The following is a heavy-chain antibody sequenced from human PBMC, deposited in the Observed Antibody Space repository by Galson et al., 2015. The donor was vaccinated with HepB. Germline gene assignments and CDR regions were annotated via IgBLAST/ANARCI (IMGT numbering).Heavy chain of an antibody. CDR1: GYTFTTYG. Sequence: SVKVSCKASGYTFTTYGISWVRQAPGQGLEWMGWISPYNGNTKYAQKLQGRVTMTTDRSTSTVYMELSGLTSDDTAVYYCATNAGRRGTFFHYSGQGTLVTVSS. CDR3: ATNAGRRGTFFHY. V-gene: IGHV1-18*04. J-gene: IGHJ4*02. D-gene: IGHD3-10*01. CDR2: ISPYNGNT.